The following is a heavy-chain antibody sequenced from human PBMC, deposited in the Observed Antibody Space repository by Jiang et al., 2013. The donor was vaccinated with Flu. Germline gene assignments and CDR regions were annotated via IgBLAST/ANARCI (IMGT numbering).Heavy chain of an antibody. D-gene: IGHD3-16*01. V-gene: IGHV1-69*04. CDR1: GGTFSSYA. J-gene: IGHJ5*02. Sequence: SGAEVKKPGSSVKVSCKASGGTFSSYAISWVRQAPGQGLEWMGRIIPILGIANYAQKFQGRVTITADKSTSTAYMELSSLRSEDTAVYYCASGGGQKNAAVGFDPWGRGNPGHRLL. CDR3: ASGGGQKNAAVGFDP. CDR2: IIPILGIA.